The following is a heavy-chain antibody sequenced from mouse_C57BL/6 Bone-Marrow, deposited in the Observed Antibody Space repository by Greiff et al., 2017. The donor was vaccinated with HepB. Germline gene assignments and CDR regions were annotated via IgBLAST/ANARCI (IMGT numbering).Heavy chain of an antibody. Sequence: DVKLVESGGGLVKPGGSLKLSCAASGFTFSSYAMSWVRQTPEKRLEWVATISDGGSYTYYPDNVKGRFTISRDNAKTKLYLQMSHLKSEDTAMYYCAREIGDGYFDYWGQGTTHTVSS. CDR3: AREIGDGYFDY. CDR2: ISDGGSYT. J-gene: IGHJ2*01. V-gene: IGHV5-4*01. CDR1: GFTFSSYA. D-gene: IGHD2-3*01.